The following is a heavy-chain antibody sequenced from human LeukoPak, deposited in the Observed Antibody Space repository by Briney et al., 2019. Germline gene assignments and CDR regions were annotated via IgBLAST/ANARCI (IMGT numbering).Heavy chain of an antibody. CDR2: ISAYNGNT. J-gene: IGHJ4*02. CDR3: ARGRPSGSYGFSL. D-gene: IGHD1-26*01. Sequence: ASVKVSCKASGYTFTSYGISWVRQAPGQGLEWMGWISAYNGNTNYAQKLQGRVTITRNTSISTAYMELSSLRSEDTAVYYCARGRPSGSYGFSLWGQGTLVTVSS. V-gene: IGHV1-18*01. CDR1: GYTFTSYG.